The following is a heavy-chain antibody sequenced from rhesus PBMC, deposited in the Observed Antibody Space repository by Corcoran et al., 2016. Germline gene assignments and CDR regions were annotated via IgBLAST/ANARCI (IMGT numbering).Heavy chain of an antibody. CDR2: ISGSNGST. Sequence: QVQLQESGPGLVKPSETLSLTCAVSGGSFSGYYWGWIRQPPGKGLEWIGYISGSNGSTEYNPTLKDRVTNATATCKNQFSLKQGSVTAADTAVYYCARDRLAHCSDSGCASGDAFDFWGQGLRVTVSS. CDR1: GGSFSGYY. D-gene: IGHD2-33*01. V-gene: IGHV4-165*01. CDR3: ARDRLAHCSDSGCASGDAFDF. J-gene: IGHJ3*01.